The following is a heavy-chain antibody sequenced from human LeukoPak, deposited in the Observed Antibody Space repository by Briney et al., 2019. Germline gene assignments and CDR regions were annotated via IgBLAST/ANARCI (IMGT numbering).Heavy chain of an antibody. CDR3: ARGLGP. J-gene: IGHJ5*02. V-gene: IGHV3-9*01. CDR2: ISWNSGSI. Sequence: PGGSLRLSCAASGFTFDDYAMHWVRQAPGKGLEWVSGISWNSGSIGYADSVKGRFTISRDNAKNALYLQMNSLRAEDTAMYYCARGLGPWGQGTRVTVSS. CDR1: GFTFDDYA.